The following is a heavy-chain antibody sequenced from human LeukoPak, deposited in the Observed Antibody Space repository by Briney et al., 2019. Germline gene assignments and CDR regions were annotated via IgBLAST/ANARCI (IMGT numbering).Heavy chain of an antibody. CDR1: GFTFSSYA. CDR2: ISYDGSNK. D-gene: IGHD3-22*01. CDR3: AKDVDYYDSSGYYDDY. J-gene: IGHJ4*02. Sequence: QPGGSLRLSCSASGFTFSSYAMHWVRQAPGKGLEWVAVISYDGSNKYYADSVKGRFTISRDNSKNTLYLQMNSLRAEDTAVYYCAKDVDYYDSSGYYDDYWGQGTLVTVSS. V-gene: IGHV3-30-3*01.